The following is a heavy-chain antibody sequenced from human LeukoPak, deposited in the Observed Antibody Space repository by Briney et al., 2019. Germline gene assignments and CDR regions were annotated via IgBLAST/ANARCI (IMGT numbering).Heavy chain of an antibody. CDR3: ARESSSSWYVFLDY. D-gene: IGHD6-13*01. CDR2: IYTSGST. CDR1: GGSISSYY. Sequence: SETLTLTCTVSGGSISSYYWSWIRQPGGKGLEWIGRIYTSGSTNYNPSLKSRVTMSLDTSKNQFSMKLSSVTAADTAVYYCARESSSSWYVFLDYWGQGTLVTVSS. V-gene: IGHV4-4*07. J-gene: IGHJ4*02.